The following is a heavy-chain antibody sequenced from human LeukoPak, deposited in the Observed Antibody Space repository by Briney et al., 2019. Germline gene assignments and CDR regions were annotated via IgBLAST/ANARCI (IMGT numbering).Heavy chain of an antibody. D-gene: IGHD3-10*01. CDR1: GYTFTGYY. CDR3: ARDSPITMVRGVYYYYMDV. CDR2: INPNSGGT. J-gene: IGHJ6*03. Sequence: ASVKVSCKASGYTFTGYYMHWVRQAPGQGREWMGWINPNSGGTNYAQKFQGRVTMTGDTSISTAYMELSRLRSDDTAVYYCARDSPITMVRGVYYYYMDVWGKGTTVTVSS. V-gene: IGHV1-2*02.